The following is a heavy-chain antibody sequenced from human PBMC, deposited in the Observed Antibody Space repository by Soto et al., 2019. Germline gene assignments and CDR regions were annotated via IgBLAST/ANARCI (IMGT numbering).Heavy chain of an antibody. CDR1: VGSISSYY. V-gene: IGHV4-59*01. J-gene: IGHJ5*02. D-gene: IGHD6-13*01. CDR2: IYYSWST. CDR3: ERGGGSSTWYTYTTNWLET. Sequence: SSSXSLTCTVAVGSISSYYFIWIRQPPGKGLELMGYIYYSWSTNYNPSLKSRVSISVDTSKNQFSLKLSSVTAADTAVYYCERGGGSSTWYTYTTNWLETWGPGTLLKVYS.